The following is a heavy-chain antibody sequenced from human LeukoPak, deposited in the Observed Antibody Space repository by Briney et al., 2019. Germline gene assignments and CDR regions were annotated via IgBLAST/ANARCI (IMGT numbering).Heavy chain of an antibody. J-gene: IGHJ4*02. Sequence: GGSLRLSCAASGFTFSSYAMHWVRQAPGKGLEYVSAISSNGGSTYYANSVKGRFTISRDNSKNTLYLQMGSLRAEDMAVYYCARGSRHLHQWLPFDYWGQGTLVTVSS. CDR2: ISSNGGST. CDR3: ARGSRHLHQWLPFDY. D-gene: IGHD6-19*01. V-gene: IGHV3-64*01. CDR1: GFTFSSYA.